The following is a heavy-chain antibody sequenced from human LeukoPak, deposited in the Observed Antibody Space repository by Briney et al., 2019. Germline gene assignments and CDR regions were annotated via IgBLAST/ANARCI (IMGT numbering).Heavy chain of an antibody. CDR2: IYTSGST. Sequence: PSETLSLNCTVSGGSISSGSYYWSWIRQPAGKGLEWIGRIYTSGSTNYNPSLKSRVTISVDTSKNQFSLKLSSVTAADTAVYYCARGNYYDSSGYSLPTPDYWGQGTLVTVSS. V-gene: IGHV4-61*02. J-gene: IGHJ4*02. CDR1: GGSISSGSYY. D-gene: IGHD3-22*01. CDR3: ARGNYYDSSGYSLPTPDY.